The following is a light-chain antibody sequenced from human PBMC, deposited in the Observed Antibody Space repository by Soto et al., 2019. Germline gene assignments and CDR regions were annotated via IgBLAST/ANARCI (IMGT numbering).Light chain of an antibody. CDR2: DVS. J-gene: IGLJ2*01. V-gene: IGLV2-14*01. CDR3: SSYTSSSTLGV. CDR1: SSDVGGYNY. Sequence: QSALTQPASVSGSPGQSITISCTGTSSDVGGYNYVSWYQQHPGKAPKLMIYDVSNRPSGVSNRISGSKSGNTASLTSSGLQAEDESDYYCSSYTSSSTLGVFGGGTKPTVL.